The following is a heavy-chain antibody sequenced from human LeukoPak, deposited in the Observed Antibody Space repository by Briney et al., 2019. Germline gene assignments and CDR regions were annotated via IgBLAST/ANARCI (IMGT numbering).Heavy chain of an antibody. J-gene: IGHJ6*03. D-gene: IGHD6-19*01. CDR1: GFTVSSNY. CDR2: IYSGGST. CDR3: AREALTVAGLDYYYYMDV. Sequence: PGGSLRLSCAASGFTVSSNYMSWVRQAPGKGLEWVSVIYSGGSTYYADSVKGRFTISRGNSKNTLYLQMNSLRAEDTAVYYCAREALTVAGLDYYYYMDVWGKGTTVTISS. V-gene: IGHV3-53*01.